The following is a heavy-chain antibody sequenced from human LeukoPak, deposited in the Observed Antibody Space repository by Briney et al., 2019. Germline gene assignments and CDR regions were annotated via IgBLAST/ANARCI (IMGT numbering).Heavy chain of an antibody. V-gene: IGHV3-15*01. J-gene: IGHJ4*02. CDR3: TTGAGYTSRWYNY. CDR2: IKSKVDGGTT. Sequence: GGSLRLSCAASGLSFNNAYMCWVRQAPGKGLEWVGRIKSKVDGGTTDYGAPVKGRFTISRDDSRNTLYLQMNSLKTEDTAVYYCTTGAGYTSRWYNYWGQGTLVTVSS. D-gene: IGHD6-13*01. CDR1: GLSFNNAY.